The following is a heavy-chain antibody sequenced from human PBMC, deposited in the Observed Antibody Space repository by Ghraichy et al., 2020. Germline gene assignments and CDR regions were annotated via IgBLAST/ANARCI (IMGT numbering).Heavy chain of an antibody. CDR3: ARDGMEDPLYYYGMDV. D-gene: IGHD1-14*01. J-gene: IGHJ6*02. CDR2: IIPILGIA. CDR1: GGTFSSYT. Sequence: SVKVSCKASGGTFSSYTISWVRQAPGQGLEWMGRIIPILGIANYAQKFQGRVTITADKSTSTAYMELSSLRSEDTAVYYCARDGMEDPLYYYGMDVWGQGTTVTVSS. V-gene: IGHV1-69*04.